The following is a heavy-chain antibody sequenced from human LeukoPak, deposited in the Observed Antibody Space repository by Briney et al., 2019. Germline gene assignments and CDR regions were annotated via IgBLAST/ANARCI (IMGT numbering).Heavy chain of an antibody. D-gene: IGHD3-10*01. CDR2: IKHDGSEK. V-gene: IGHV3-7*01. J-gene: IGHJ4*02. Sequence: GGSLRLSCAASGFTFSSYWMSWVRQAPGKGLGWVAKIKHDGSEKYYVDSVKGRFTISRDNTKNSLYLQMNTLRAEDTAVYYCTRDDPYFFDYWGQGTPVTVSS. CDR3: TRDDPYFFDY. CDR1: GFTFSSYW.